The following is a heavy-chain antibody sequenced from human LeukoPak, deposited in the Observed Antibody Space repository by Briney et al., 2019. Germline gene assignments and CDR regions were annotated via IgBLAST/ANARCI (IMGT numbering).Heavy chain of an antibody. D-gene: IGHD1-26*01. Sequence: GGSLRLSCEASGFIFSDFYMTWVRQAPGTGLEWVATINQDGSKEYYVDSVKGRFTMSRDNAKNSVYLQMDSLRAEETALYYCARSVGASNNYFYYGMDVWGQGTTVTVSS. CDR2: INQDGSKE. V-gene: IGHV3-7*01. CDR1: GFIFSDFY. CDR3: ARSVGASNNYFYYGMDV. J-gene: IGHJ6*02.